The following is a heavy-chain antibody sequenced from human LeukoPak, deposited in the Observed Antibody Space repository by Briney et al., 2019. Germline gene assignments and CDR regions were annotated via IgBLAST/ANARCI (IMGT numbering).Heavy chain of an antibody. Sequence: SETLSLTCTVSGGSISSGGHYWSWIRQHPGKGLEWIGYIYYIGSTYCNPSLKSRVTISVDTSKNQFSLKLSSVTAADTAVYYCARQPHDNSGSDWFDPWGQGTLVTVSS. CDR3: ARQPHDNSGSDWFDP. J-gene: IGHJ5*02. CDR1: GGSISSGGHY. V-gene: IGHV4-31*03. D-gene: IGHD3-22*01. CDR2: IYYIGST.